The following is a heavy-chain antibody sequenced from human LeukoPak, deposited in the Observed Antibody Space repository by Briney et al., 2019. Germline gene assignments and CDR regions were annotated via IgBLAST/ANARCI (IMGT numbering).Heavy chain of an antibody. CDR3: ARVGPYGDIRGPFDY. CDR1: GYTFTGYY. CDR2: INPNSGGT. J-gene: IGHJ4*02. Sequence: ASVKVSCKASGYTFTGYYMHWVRQAPGQGLEWMGWINPNSGGTNYAQKFQGRVTMTRDTSISTAYMELSRLRSDDTAVYYCARVGPYGDIRGPFDYWGQGTLVTVSS. V-gene: IGHV1-2*02. D-gene: IGHD4-17*01.